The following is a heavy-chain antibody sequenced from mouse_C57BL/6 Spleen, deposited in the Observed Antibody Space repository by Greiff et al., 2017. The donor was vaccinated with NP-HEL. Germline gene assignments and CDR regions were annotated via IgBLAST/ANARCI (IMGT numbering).Heavy chain of an antibody. CDR3: AREGGLRRPYYFDY. V-gene: IGHV1-81*01. CDR1: GYTFTSYG. J-gene: IGHJ2*01. Sequence: QVQLKQSGAELARPGASVKLSCKASGYTFTSYGISWVKQRTGQGLEWIGEIYPRSGNTYYNEKFKGKATLTADKSSSTAYMELRSLTSEDSAVYFCAREGGLRRPYYFDYWGQGTTLTVSS. CDR2: IYPRSGNT. D-gene: IGHD2-4*01.